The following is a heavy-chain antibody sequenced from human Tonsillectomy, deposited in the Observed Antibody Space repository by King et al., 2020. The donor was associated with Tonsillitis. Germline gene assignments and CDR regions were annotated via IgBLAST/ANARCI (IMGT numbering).Heavy chain of an antibody. Sequence: VQLVESGGGLVQPGGSLRLSCAASGFTFSSYSVNWVRQAPGKGLEWVSYIGSSSSTIYYADSVKGRFTISRDNAKNSLYLQMNSLRDEDTALYYCARAGGDYDILTGYYPNYYFDYWGQGTLVTVSS. CDR1: GFTFSSYS. CDR3: ARAGGDYDILTGYYPNYYFDY. J-gene: IGHJ4*02. V-gene: IGHV3-48*02. D-gene: IGHD3-9*01. CDR2: IGSSSSTI.